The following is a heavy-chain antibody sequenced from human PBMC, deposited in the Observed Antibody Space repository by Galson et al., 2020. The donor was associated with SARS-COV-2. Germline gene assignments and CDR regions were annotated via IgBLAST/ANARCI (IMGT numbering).Heavy chain of an antibody. CDR3: ATLRAVEENTGT. J-gene: IGHJ5*02. D-gene: IGHD2-8*02. CDR2: ISGSGGST. V-gene: IGHV3-23*01. Sequence: GGSLRLSCAASGFTFSSYAMSWVRQAPGKGLEWVSAISGSGGSTYYADSVKGRFTISRDNSKNTLYLQMNSLRAEDTAVYYCATLRAVEENTGTWGQGTLVTVSS. CDR1: GFTFSSYA.